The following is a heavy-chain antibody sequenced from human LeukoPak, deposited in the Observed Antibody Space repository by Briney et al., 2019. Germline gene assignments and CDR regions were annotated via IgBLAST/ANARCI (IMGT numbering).Heavy chain of an antibody. CDR2: IYHSGST. CDR1: GGSISSGGYS. V-gene: IGHV4-30-2*01. D-gene: IGHD3-22*01. J-gene: IGHJ4*02. CDR3: ARSAMYYYDSSGPYYFDY. Sequence: SQTLSLTCAVSGGSISSGGYSWRWIRQPPGKGLEWIGYIYHSGSTYYNPSLKSRVTISVDRSKNQFSLKLNSVTAADTAVYYCARSAMYYYDSSGPYYFDYWGQGTLVTVSS.